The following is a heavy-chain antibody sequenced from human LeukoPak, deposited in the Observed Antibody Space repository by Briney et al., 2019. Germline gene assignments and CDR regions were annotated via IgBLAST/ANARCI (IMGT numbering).Heavy chain of an antibody. J-gene: IGHJ6*03. CDR1: GFTFSSYW. D-gene: IGHD5-24*01. CDR3: ARTRWLQFPDYYYYYMDV. V-gene: IGHV3-7*01. Sequence: PGGSLRLSCAASGFTFSSYWMSSVRQAPGKGLEWVANIKQDGSEKYYVDSVKGRFTISRDNAKNSLYLQMNSLRAEDTAVYYCARTRWLQFPDYYYYYMDVWGKGTTVTVSS. CDR2: IKQDGSEK.